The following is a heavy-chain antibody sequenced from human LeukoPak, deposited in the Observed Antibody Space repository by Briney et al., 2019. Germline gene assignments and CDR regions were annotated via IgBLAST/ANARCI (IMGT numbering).Heavy chain of an antibody. V-gene: IGHV1-18*01. CDR3: ARDLGTSLVDD. J-gene: IGHJ4*02. CDR2: ISTYNGNT. Sequence: AAPVKVSCKAPGYTFTSYGISWVRQAPGQGVECMGWISTYNGNTNYVQKLQGRVTMTTDTSTSTAYMELRSLRSDDTAVYYCARDLGTSLVDDWGQGTLVTVSS. CDR1: GYTFTSYG. D-gene: IGHD1-7*01.